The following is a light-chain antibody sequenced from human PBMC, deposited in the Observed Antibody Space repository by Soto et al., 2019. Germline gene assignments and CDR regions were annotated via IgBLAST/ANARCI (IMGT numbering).Light chain of an antibody. J-gene: IGLJ1*01. V-gene: IGLV2-11*01. CDR2: DVS. CDR1: SSDVGGYNY. Sequence: QSVLTQPRSVSGSPGQSVTISCTGTSSDVGGYNYVSWYQQHPGKAPKLMIYDVSKRPSGVPDRFSGSKSGNTASLTISGLQAEDEADYYCCSYAGSYTFPFGTGTQLTVL. CDR3: CSYAGSYTFP.